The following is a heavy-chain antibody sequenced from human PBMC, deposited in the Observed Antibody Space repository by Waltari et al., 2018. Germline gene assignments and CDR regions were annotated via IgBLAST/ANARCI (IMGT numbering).Heavy chain of an antibody. D-gene: IGHD3-3*01. CDR2: IYYSGST. CDR3: ARVEGYYDFWSATHDAFDI. V-gene: IGHV4-39*01. CDR1: GGSISSSSYY. J-gene: IGHJ3*02. Sequence: QLQLQESGPGLVKPSETLSLTCTVSGGSISSSSYYWGWIRQPPGKGLEWIGSIYYSGSTYYNPSLKSRVTISVDTSKNQFSLKLSSVTAADTAVYYCARVEGYYDFWSATHDAFDIWGQGTMVTVSS.